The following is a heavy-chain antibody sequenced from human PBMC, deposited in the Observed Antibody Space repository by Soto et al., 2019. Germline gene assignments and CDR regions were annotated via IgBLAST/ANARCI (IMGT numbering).Heavy chain of an antibody. V-gene: IGHV3-11*01. CDR3: ARAPYFGSGTYYYYALDV. CDR2: ISSSAGTI. Sequence: QVQLVESGGGLVKPGGSLRLSCAAPGLTFSDHYMTWIRQAPGKGLEWISYISSSAGTIYYADSVKGRFTISRDNAKNSLYLQMTNLRAEDTAVYYCARAPYFGSGTYYYYALDVWGQGTTVTVSS. J-gene: IGHJ6*02. CDR1: GLTFSDHY. D-gene: IGHD3-10*01.